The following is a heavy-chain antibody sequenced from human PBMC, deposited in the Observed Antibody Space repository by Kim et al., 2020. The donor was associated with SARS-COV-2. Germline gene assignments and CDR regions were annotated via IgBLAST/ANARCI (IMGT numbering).Heavy chain of an antibody. CDR2: ISYDASNK. CDR3: AKVSEGKSGYDLDY. V-gene: IGHV3-30*18. Sequence: GGSLRLSCAASGFTFSHYGMHWVRQAPGKGLEWVAVISYDASNKYYADSVKGRFTISRDNSKNTLYLQMNSLRAEDTAVYYCAKVSEGKSGYDLDYWGQGTLVTVSS. D-gene: IGHD5-12*01. CDR1: GFTFSHYG. J-gene: IGHJ4*02.